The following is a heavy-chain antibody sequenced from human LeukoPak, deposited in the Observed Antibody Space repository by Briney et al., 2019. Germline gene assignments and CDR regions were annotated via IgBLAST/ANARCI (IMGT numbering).Heavy chain of an antibody. J-gene: IGHJ4*02. V-gene: IGHV4-59*12. D-gene: IGHD5-12*01. CDR3: ARDGSYSGYDPYFDY. CDR1: GGSISSYY. Sequence: SETLSLTCTVSGGSISSYYWSWIRQPPGKGLEWIGYIYYSGSTNYNPSLKSRVTISVDTSKNQFSLKLSSVTAADTAVYYCARDGSYSGYDPYFDYWGQGTLVTVSS. CDR2: IYYSGST.